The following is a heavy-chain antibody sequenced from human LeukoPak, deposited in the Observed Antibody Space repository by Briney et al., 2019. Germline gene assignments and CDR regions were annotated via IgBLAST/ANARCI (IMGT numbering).Heavy chain of an antibody. V-gene: IGHV1-69*04. D-gene: IGHD2-2*01. CDR2: IIPIFGIA. Sequence: SVKVSCKASGGTFSSYAISWVRQAPGQGPEWMGRIIPIFGIANYAQKFQGRVTITADKSTSTAYMELSSLRSEDTAVYYCARRRDIVVVPAAVSDAFDIWGQGTMVTVSS. J-gene: IGHJ3*02. CDR1: GGTFSSYA. CDR3: ARRRDIVVVPAAVSDAFDI.